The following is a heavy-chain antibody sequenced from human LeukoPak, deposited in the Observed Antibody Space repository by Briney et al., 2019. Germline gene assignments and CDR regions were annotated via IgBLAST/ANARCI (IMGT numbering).Heavy chain of an antibody. V-gene: IGHV3-66*02. CDR3: TRAGAYEDWSNYYYMDV. J-gene: IGHJ6*03. Sequence: GGSLRLSCAVTGFTVSNKYMSWVRQAPGKGLEWVSIIYSGDDAFYADSVKGRFTISRDDSKNTLDLQMNSLGVEDTAVYYCTRAGAYEDWSNYYYMDVWGRGTMVTVSS. CDR1: GFTVSNKY. CDR2: IYSGDDA. D-gene: IGHD4-17*01.